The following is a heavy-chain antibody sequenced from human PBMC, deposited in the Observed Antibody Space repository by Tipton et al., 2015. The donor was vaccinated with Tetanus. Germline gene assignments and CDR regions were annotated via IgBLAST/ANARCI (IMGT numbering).Heavy chain of an antibody. CDR1: GFTFSRYW. CDR2: IKQDGSDK. V-gene: IGHV3-7*01. D-gene: IGHD2-8*02. CDR3: ATSPREAGGY. Sequence: SLRLSCEASGFTFSRYWMSWVRQAPGKGLEWVANIKQDGSDKYYVDSVKGRFTISRDNAKNSLYLQMSSLRDEDTAVYFCATSPREAGGYWGQGTRVTVSS. J-gene: IGHJ4*02.